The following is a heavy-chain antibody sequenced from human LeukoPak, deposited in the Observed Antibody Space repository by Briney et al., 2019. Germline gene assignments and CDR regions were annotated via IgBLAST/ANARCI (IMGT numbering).Heavy chain of an antibody. CDR3: ARGLRGSPAFDY. D-gene: IGHD2-2*01. CDR1: GYTFTGYD. J-gene: IGHJ4*02. Sequence: ASVKVSCKASGYTFTGYDMHWGRQAPGQGLEGMGWINPNSGGTKYAQKFQGRVTMTRDTSISTVYMELSRLRSDDTAVYYCARGLRGSPAFDYWGQGTLVTVSS. V-gene: IGHV1-2*02. CDR2: INPNSGGT.